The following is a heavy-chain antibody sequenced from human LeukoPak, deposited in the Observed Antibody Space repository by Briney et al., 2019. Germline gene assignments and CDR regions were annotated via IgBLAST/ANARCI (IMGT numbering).Heavy chain of an antibody. J-gene: IGHJ4*02. CDR3: ARVREGSDWTGGCDY. V-gene: IGHV1-18*01. D-gene: IGHD6-19*01. CDR2: ISPYNGNT. CDR1: GYTFINYG. Sequence: ASVNVSCKASGYTFINYGITWVRQAPGQGLEWMGWISPYNGNTNYVQNLEGRVTMTTDTSTSTAYMELRSLRSDDTAVYFCARVREGSDWTGGCDYWGQGTLVTVSS.